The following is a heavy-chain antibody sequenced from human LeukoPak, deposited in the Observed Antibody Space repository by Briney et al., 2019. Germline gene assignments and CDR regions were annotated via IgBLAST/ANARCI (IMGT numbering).Heavy chain of an antibody. J-gene: IGHJ4*02. CDR2: IYHSGST. D-gene: IGHD1-14*01. CDR1: GGSISSGGYY. V-gene: IGHV4-30-2*01. Sequence: SQTLSLTCTVSGGSISSGGYYWSWIRQPPGKGLEWIGYIYHSGSTYYNPSLKSRVTISVDRSKNQFSLKLSSVTAADTAVYYCARDASRIFDYWGQGTLVTVSS. CDR3: ARDASRIFDY.